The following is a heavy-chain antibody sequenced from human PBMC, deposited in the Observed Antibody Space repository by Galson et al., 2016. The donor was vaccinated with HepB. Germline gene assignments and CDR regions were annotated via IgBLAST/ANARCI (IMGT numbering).Heavy chain of an antibody. CDR3: TRRPAQRNCSGGSCPEAYDYYGMDV. CDR1: GFTFSGSA. CDR2: IRSKANSYAT. Sequence: SLRLSCAASGFTFSGSAMHWVRQASGKGLEWVGRIRSKANSYATAYAASVKGRFTISRDDSKNTAYLQMNSLKTEDTAVYYCTRRPAQRNCSGGSCPEAYDYYGMDVWGQGTTVTVSS. J-gene: IGHJ6*02. D-gene: IGHD2-15*01. V-gene: IGHV3-73*01.